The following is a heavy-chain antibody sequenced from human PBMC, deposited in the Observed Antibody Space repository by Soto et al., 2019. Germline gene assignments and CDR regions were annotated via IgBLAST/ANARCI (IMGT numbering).Heavy chain of an antibody. CDR2: INRDGSVR. D-gene: IGHD1-26*01. J-gene: IGHJ4*02. Sequence: EVQVMESGGGLVQPGGSLRLSCAPSGFIFSSYWMSWVRQPPGKGLEWVANINRDGSVRNYVDSVKSRFTISRDNAKNSAYLQMDSLRADDTAVYYCTSARSSVGAPGGFIEFWGQGTLVTVSS. V-gene: IGHV3-7*03. CDR1: GFIFSSYW. CDR3: TSARSSVGAPGGFIEF.